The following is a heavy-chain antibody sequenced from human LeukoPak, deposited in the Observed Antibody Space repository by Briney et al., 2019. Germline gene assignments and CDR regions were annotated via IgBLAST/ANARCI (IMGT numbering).Heavy chain of an antibody. CDR2: INSDGSST. V-gene: IGHV3-74*01. CDR3: ARPDYGGNRYAFDI. D-gene: IGHD4-23*01. Sequence: GGSLRLSCAATGFTVSSYWMHWVRQAPGKGLGWVSRINSDGSSTSYADSVKGRFTISRDNANNTLYLQMNSVRAEDTAVYYCARPDYGGNRYAFDIWGQGTMVTVSS. CDR1: GFTVSSYW. J-gene: IGHJ3*02.